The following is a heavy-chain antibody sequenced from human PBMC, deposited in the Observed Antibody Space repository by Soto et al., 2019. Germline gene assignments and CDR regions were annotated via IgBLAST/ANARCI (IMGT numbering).Heavy chain of an antibody. CDR3: ASPRSGQSSELGY. CDR1: VFSVDT. D-gene: IGHD2-15*01. CDR2: IKANSGGT. J-gene: IGHJ4*02. V-gene: IGHV1-2*02. Sequence: ASVNVSGKASVFSVDTIHCLRLAPGQGLEWMGWIKANSGGTNYAQKFQGRVTMTRDTSITTAYMELSSLISDDTAVYYCASPRSGQSSELGYWGQGTVVTVSS.